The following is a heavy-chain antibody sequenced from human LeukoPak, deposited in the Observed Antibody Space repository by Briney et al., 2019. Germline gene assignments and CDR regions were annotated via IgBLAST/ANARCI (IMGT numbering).Heavy chain of an antibody. Sequence: PGGSLRLSCAASGFTFSSYSMNWVRQAPGKGLEWVSSISSSSSYIYYADSVKGRFTVSRDNVKNSLLQMDSLRAEDTALYYCARSMTTVTTRFFDLWGRGTLVTVSS. V-gene: IGHV3-21*04. J-gene: IGHJ2*01. CDR2: ISSSSSYI. CDR3: ARSMTTVTTRFFDL. D-gene: IGHD4-17*01. CDR1: GFTFSSYS.